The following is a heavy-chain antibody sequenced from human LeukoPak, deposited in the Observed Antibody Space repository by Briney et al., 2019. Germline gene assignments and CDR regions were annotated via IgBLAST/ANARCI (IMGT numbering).Heavy chain of an antibody. CDR2: IRYDGSYK. V-gene: IGHV3-30*02. CDR3: AKAPRPPSFSFDY. J-gene: IGHJ4*02. D-gene: IGHD2/OR15-2a*01. CDR1: GFTFSSYT. Sequence: GGSLRLSCAASGFTFSSYTMSWVRQAPGKGLDWVAFIRYDGSYKYYADSVKGRFTISRDNSKNTLYLQMNSLRAEDTAVFYCAKAPRPPSFSFDYWGQGTLVTVSS.